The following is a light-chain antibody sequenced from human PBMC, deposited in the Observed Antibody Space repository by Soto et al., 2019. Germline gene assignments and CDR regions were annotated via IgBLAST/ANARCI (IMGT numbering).Light chain of an antibody. Sequence: QSVLTQPPSVSGSPGQSVAISCTGTSSDLGNYNRVSWYQQPPGTAPKLIIYEVTNRPSGVPDRFSGSKSGDTASLTISGLQAEDEADYFCCSYTTSGTYVFGTGTKV. CDR1: SSDLGNYNR. CDR2: EVT. V-gene: IGLV2-18*02. CDR3: CSYTTSGTYV. J-gene: IGLJ1*01.